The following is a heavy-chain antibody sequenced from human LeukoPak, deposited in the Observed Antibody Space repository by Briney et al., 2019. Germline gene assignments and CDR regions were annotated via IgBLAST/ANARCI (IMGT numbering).Heavy chain of an antibody. CDR1: GFTFSSYA. CDR2: ISGSGGST. J-gene: IGHJ6*04. CDR3: AKVDGDFDWLLTDYYYGMDV. D-gene: IGHD3-9*01. V-gene: IGHV3-23*01. Sequence: PGGSLRLSCSASGFTFSSYAMSWVRQAPGKGLKWVSAISGSGGSTYYADSVKGRFTISRDNSKNTLYLQMNSLRAEDTAVYYCAKVDGDFDWLLTDYYYGMDVWGKGTTVTVSS.